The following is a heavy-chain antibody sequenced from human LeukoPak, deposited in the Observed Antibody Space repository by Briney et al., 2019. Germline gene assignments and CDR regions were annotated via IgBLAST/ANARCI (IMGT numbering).Heavy chain of an antibody. CDR1: GFTFSSYS. CDR2: ISSSSSYI. CDR3: AKDPEDTAMVTGLFDY. Sequence: PGGSLRLSCAASGFTFSSYSMNWVRQAPGKGLEWVSSISSSSSYIYYADSVKGRFTISRDNSKNTLYLQMNSLRAEDTAVYYCAKDPEDTAMVTGLFDYWGQGTLVTVSS. J-gene: IGHJ4*02. V-gene: IGHV3-21*01. D-gene: IGHD5-18*01.